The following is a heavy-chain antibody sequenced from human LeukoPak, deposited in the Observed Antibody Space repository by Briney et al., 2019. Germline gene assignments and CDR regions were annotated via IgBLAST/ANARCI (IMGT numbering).Heavy chain of an antibody. D-gene: IGHD3-16*01. J-gene: IGHJ4*02. CDR1: GYTFTGYY. CDR3: ARGRGGPPQVLDY. CDR2: INPNSGGT. V-gene: IGHV1-2*02. Sequence: GASVKVSCKASGYTFTGYYIHWVRQAPGQELEWMGWINPNSGGTSYAQKFQGRVTMTRDTSISTVYIELNRPRSDDTAVFYCARGRGGPPQVLDYWGQGTLVTVSS.